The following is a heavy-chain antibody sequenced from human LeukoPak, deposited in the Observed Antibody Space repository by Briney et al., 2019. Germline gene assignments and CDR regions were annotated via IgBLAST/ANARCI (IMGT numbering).Heavy chain of an antibody. J-gene: IGHJ6*02. CDR1: GYTFTGYY. D-gene: IGHD6-13*01. CDR2: INPNSGGT. V-gene: IGHV1-2*02. CDR3: ARGSSSDGMDV. Sequence: SVKVSCKASGYTFTGYYMHWVRQAPGQGLEWMGWINPNSGGTKYAQKFQGRVTMTRNTSISTAYMELSSLRSEDTAVYYCARGSSSDGMDVWGQGTTVTVSS.